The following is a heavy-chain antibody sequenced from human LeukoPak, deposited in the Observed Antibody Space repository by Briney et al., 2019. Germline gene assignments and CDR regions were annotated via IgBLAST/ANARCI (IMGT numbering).Heavy chain of an antibody. J-gene: IGHJ4*02. D-gene: IGHD7-27*01. CDR1: GFTFSSYW. Sequence: GGSLRLSCAASGFTFSSYWMSWVRQAPGKGRECVANIKQDGSEKYYVDSVKGRFTISRDNAKNSLYLQMNSLRAEDRAVYYCARVRLGIDYWGQGTLVTVSS. V-gene: IGHV3-7*01. CDR3: ARVRLGIDY. CDR2: IKQDGSEK.